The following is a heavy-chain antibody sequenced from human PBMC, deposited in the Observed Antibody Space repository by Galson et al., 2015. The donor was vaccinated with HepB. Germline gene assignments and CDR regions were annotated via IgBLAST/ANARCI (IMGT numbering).Heavy chain of an antibody. CDR3: ARDRRSWAGSQPADY. D-gene: IGHD3-10*01. CDR2: ISYDGSNK. V-gene: IGHV3-30*04. CDR1: GFTFSSYA. Sequence: SLRLSCAASGFTFSSYAMHWVRQAPGKGLEWVAVISYDGSNKYYADSVKGRFTISRDNSKNTLYLQMNSLRAEDAAVYYCARDRRSWAGSQPADYWGQGTLVTVSS. J-gene: IGHJ4*02.